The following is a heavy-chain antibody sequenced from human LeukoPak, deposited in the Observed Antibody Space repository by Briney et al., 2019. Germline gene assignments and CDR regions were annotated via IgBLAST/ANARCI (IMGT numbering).Heavy chain of an antibody. CDR3: AREAILDY. CDR2: ISWNSGSI. Sequence: GRSLRLSCAASGFTFDDYAMLWVRQAPGKGLEWVSGISWNSGSIGYADSVKGRFTISRDNAKNSLYLQMNSLRAEDTALYYCAREAILDYWGRGTLVTVSS. J-gene: IGHJ4*02. CDR1: GFTFDDYA. V-gene: IGHV3-9*01. D-gene: IGHD3-3*01.